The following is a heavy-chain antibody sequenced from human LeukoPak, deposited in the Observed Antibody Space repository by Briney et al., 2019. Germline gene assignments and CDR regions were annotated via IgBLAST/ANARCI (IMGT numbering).Heavy chain of an antibody. D-gene: IGHD3-10*01. V-gene: IGHV4-38-2*02. CDR2: IYHSGRT. Sequence: SETLSLTCTVSGYSISSGYFWGWIRQSPGKGLEWIGSIYHSGRTYYNPSLKSRVTISVDTSKNQFSLKLSSVTAADTAFYYCARHEGSMTKVRGLIGDWGQGALVTVSS. CDR3: ARHEGSMTKVRGLIGD. CDR1: GYSISSGYF. J-gene: IGHJ4*02.